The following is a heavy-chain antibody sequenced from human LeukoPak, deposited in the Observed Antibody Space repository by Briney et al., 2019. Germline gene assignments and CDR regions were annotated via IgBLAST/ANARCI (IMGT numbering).Heavy chain of an antibody. Sequence: PGGSLRLSCAASGFTFSSYAMHWVRQAPGKGLEWVAVISYDGSNKYYADSVKGRFTISRDNSKNTLYLQMNSLRAEDTAVYYCARDRGYSYGYTYYFDYWGQGTLVTVSS. CDR1: GFTFSSYA. CDR3: ARDRGYSYGYTYYFDY. V-gene: IGHV3-30-3*01. D-gene: IGHD5-18*01. J-gene: IGHJ4*02. CDR2: ISYDGSNK.